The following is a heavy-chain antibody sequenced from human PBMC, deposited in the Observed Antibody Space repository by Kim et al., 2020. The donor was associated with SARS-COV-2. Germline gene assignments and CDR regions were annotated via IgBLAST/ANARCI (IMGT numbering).Heavy chain of an antibody. J-gene: IGHJ5*02. V-gene: IGHV3-30*01. D-gene: IGHD4-17*01. CDR3: ARGQGTVTTVDWFDP. Sequence: ESVKGRFTISRDNSKNTLYLQMNSLRAEDTAVYYCARGQGTVTTVDWFDPWGQGTLVTVSS.